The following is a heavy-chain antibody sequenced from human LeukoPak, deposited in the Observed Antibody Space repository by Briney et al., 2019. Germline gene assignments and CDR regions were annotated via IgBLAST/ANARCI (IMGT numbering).Heavy chain of an antibody. J-gene: IGHJ4*02. D-gene: IGHD2-15*01. V-gene: IGHV1-69*13. CDR1: GGTFSSYA. Sequence: ASVKVSCKASGGTFSSYAISWVRQAPGQGLEWMGGIIPIFGTANYAQKFQGRVTITADESTSTAYMELSSLRSEDTAVYYCASSGGKRLLLSYYFDYWGQGTLVTVSS. CDR3: ASSGGKRLLLSYYFDY. CDR2: IIPIFGTA.